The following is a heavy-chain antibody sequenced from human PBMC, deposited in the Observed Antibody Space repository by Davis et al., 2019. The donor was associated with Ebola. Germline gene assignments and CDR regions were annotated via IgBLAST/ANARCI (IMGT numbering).Heavy chain of an antibody. J-gene: IGHJ6*02. Sequence: KVSCKDSGNRFSSHWIGWVRQMPGKGLEWMGIIYTGDSDTRYSPSFRGQVTISADKSISTAYLQWSSLKASDTAMYYCARQSAAGYYYYYGMDVWGQGTTVTVSS. CDR3: ARQSAAGYYYYYGMDV. D-gene: IGHD6-13*01. V-gene: IGHV5-51*01. CDR2: IYTGDSDT. CDR1: GNRFSSHW.